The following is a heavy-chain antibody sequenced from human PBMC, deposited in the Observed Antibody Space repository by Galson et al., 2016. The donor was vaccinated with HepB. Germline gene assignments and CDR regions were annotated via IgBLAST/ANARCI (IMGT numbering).Heavy chain of an antibody. CDR2: ISWNSGRI. V-gene: IGHV3-9*01. Sequence: SLRLSCAASGFTFDDYAMHWVRQAPGKGLEWVSGISWNSGRIGYADSVKGRFTISRDSAKNSLYLQMNSLRAEDTALYYCARGLSQYYFNYWGQGILVTVS. D-gene: IGHD2-2*01. J-gene: IGHJ4*02. CDR1: GFTFDDYA. CDR3: ARGLSQYYFNY.